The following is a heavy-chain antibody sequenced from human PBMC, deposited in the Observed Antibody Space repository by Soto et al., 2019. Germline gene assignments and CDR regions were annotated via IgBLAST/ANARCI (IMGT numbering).Heavy chain of an antibody. CDR3: AWRGSGYDILTGYSYHDAFDI. J-gene: IGHJ3*02. D-gene: IGHD3-9*01. V-gene: IGHV1-18*01. CDR1: GYTFTSYG. CDR2: ISAYNGNT. Sequence: QVQLVQSGAEVKKPGASVKVSCKASGYTFTSYGISWVRQAPGQGLEWMGWISAYNGNTNYAQKLQGRVTMTTDTSTSTAYMELRSLRSDDTAVYYCAWRGSGYDILTGYSYHDAFDIWGQGTMVTVSS.